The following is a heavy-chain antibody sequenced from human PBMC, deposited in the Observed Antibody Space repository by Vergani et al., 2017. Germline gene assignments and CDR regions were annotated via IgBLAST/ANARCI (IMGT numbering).Heavy chain of an antibody. CDR2: VSFRGDT. CDR3: ARSRIDYGSGNPDY. D-gene: IGHD3-10*01. J-gene: IGHJ4*02. CDR1: GASVNSYY. V-gene: IGHV4-59*02. Sequence: QVKLQESGPGLVKPSETLSLTCTVSGASVNSYYWSWIRQPPGKGLEWMGYVSFRGDTLFDPSFKGRMTISLNTSSNQFSLYLTSVTAADTAVYYCARSRIDYGSGNPDYWGQGTLVTVSS.